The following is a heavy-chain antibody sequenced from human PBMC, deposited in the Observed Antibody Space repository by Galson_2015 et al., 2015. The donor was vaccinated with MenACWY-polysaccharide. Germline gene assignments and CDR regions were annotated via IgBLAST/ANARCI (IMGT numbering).Heavy chain of an antibody. Sequence: SLRLSCAASGFPFSRYAMTWVRQAPGKGLEWVSTFSGTDDNTYYAASVKGRFTISRDNSKNTLYLQMNSLRAEDTAIYYCAKGLGSFGFWGQGTLVTVSS. CDR1: GFPFSRYA. J-gene: IGHJ4*02. CDR3: AKGLGSFGF. V-gene: IGHV3-23*01. CDR2: FSGTDDNT. D-gene: IGHD1-26*01.